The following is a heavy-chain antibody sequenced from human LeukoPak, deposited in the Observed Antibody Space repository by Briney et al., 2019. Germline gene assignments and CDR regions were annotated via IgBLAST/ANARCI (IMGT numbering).Heavy chain of an antibody. CDR1: GGSFSGYY. CDR3: ATARDDLPAAATQHDY. Sequence: SETLSLTCAVYGGSFSGYYWSWIRQPPGKGLEWIGEINHSGSTNYNPSLKSRVTISVDTSKNQFSLKLSSVTAADTAVYYCATARDDLPAAATQHDYWGQGTLVTVSS. D-gene: IGHD2-2*01. J-gene: IGHJ4*02. V-gene: IGHV4-34*01. CDR2: INHSGST.